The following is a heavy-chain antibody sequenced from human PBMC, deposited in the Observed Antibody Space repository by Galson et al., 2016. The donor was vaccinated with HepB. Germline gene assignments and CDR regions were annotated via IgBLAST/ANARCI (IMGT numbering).Heavy chain of an antibody. D-gene: IGHD3-3*01. CDR2: ISGSGGST. J-gene: IGHJ6*02. CDR1: GFTFSCYW. CDR3: AKAVTRNTIFGVVTGKEGAHYGMDV. V-gene: IGHV3-23*01. Sequence: SLRLSCAASGFTFSCYWMSWVRQAPGKGLEWVSAISGSGGSTHYADSVKGRFTISRDNSKNTLYLQMNSLRAEDTAVYYCAKAVTRNTIFGVVTGKEGAHYGMDVWGQGTTVTVS.